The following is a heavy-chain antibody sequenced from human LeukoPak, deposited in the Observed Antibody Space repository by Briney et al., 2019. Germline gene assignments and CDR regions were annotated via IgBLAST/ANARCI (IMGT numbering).Heavy chain of an antibody. V-gene: IGHV3-23*01. CDR3: AKASKGGYPPFDY. CDR1: GFTFSSYG. CDR2: ISGSGGST. D-gene: IGHD3-22*01. Sequence: GGSLSLSCAASGFTFSSYGMSWVRQAPGKGLEWVSAISGSGGSTYYADSVKGRFTISRDNSKNTLYLQMNSLRAEDTAVYYCAKASKGGYPPFDYWGQGTLVTVSS. J-gene: IGHJ4*02.